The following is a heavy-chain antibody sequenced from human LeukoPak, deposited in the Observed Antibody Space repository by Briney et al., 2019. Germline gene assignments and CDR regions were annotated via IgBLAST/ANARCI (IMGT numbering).Heavy chain of an antibody. CDR2: IKQDGSEK. Sequence: QSGGSLRLSCAASGFTFSSYGMSWVRQAPGKGLEWVANIKQDGSEKYYVDSVKGRFTISRDNAKNSLYLQMNSLRAEDTAVYYCARALDYWGQGTLVTVSS. CDR3: ARALDY. V-gene: IGHV3-7*04. J-gene: IGHJ4*02. CDR1: GFTFSSYG.